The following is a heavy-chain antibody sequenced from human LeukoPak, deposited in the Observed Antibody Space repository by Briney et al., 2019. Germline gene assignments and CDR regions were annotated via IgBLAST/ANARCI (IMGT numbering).Heavy chain of an antibody. D-gene: IGHD5-18*01. V-gene: IGHV4-4*07. CDR2: IYTSGST. CDR1: GGSITNYY. J-gene: IGHJ4*02. CDR3: ASGTAMGGWYFDY. Sequence: SETLSLTCTVSGGSITNYYWSWIRQPAGKGLEWIGRIYTSGSTNYNPSLKSRVTMSVDTSKNQFSLKLSSVTAADTAVYYCASGTAMGGWYFDYWGQGTLVTVSP.